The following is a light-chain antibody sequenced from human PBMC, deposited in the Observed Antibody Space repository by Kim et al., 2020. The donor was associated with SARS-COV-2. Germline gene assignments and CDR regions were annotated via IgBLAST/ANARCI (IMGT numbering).Light chain of an antibody. V-gene: IGKV3-20*01. J-gene: IGKJ2*01. CDR3: QQYTTSPPAYT. CDR1: QSISSEF. CDR2: GAS. Sequence: SPGERATLSCRASQSISSEFLAWYQQISGQPPRLLIFGASNRAAGIPDRFSGGGSGTDFTLTITRLEPADSAVYYCQQYTTSPPAYTFGQGTKLEI.